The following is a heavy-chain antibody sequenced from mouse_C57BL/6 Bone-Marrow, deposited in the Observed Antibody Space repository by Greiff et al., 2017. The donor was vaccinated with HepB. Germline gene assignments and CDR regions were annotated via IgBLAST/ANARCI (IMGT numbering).Heavy chain of an antibody. Sequence: VMLVESGPGLVQPSQSLSITCTVSGFSLTSYGVHWVRQSPGKGLEWLGVIWSGGSTNYNAAFISRLSISKDNSKSQVFFKMNSLQADDTAIYYCARNLNDYVYWFAYWGQVTLVTVSA. CDR1: GFSLTSYG. J-gene: IGHJ3*01. CDR3: ARNLNDYVYWFAY. D-gene: IGHD2-4*01. V-gene: IGHV2-2*01. CDR2: IWSGGST.